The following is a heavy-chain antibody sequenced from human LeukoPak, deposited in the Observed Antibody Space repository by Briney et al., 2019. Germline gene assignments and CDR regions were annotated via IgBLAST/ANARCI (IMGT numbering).Heavy chain of an antibody. Sequence: GRSLRLSCAASGFTFSSYSMNWVRQAPGKGLEWVSSISSSSSYIYYADSVKGRFTISRDNAKNSLYLQMNSLRAEDTAVYYCARDRGSSSSPFDYWGQGTLVTVSS. D-gene: IGHD6-6*01. J-gene: IGHJ4*02. CDR1: GFTFSSYS. V-gene: IGHV3-21*01. CDR2: ISSSSSYI. CDR3: ARDRGSSSSPFDY.